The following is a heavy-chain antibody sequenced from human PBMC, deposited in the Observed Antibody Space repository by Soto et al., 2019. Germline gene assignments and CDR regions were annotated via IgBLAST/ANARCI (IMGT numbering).Heavy chain of an antibody. CDR1: GGSISSYY. J-gene: IGHJ5*02. CDR2: IYCSGST. V-gene: IGHV4-59*01. CDR3: AREIRHYYDSSGSLAWFDP. D-gene: IGHD3-22*01. Sequence: SETLSLTCTVSGGSISSYYWSWIRQPPGKGLEWIGYIYCSGSTNYNPSLKSRVTISVDTSKNQFSLKLSSVTAADTAVYYCAREIRHYYDSSGSLAWFDPWGQGTLVTVSS.